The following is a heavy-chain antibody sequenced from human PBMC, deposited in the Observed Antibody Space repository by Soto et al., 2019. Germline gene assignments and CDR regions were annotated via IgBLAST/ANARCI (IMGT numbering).Heavy chain of an antibody. CDR2: VRGNAPLT. D-gene: IGHD3-10*01. CDR3: ATDPYYYASGL. J-gene: IGHJ4*02. Sequence: GGSLRLCCAASWFTFSGQPMTWMVGAPGKGLEAVTKVRGNAPLTYYADSLKGRFSVSRDNAKKALYLQMNSLRAEDTAVHSSATDPYYYASGLWGQGTLVTVSS. CDR1: WFTFSGQP. V-gene: IGHV3-11*01.